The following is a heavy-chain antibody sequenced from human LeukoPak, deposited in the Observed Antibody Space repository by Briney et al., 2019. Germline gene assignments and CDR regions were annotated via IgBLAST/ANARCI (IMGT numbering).Heavy chain of an antibody. CDR2: IWHDGSRK. CDR1: GFSLSDYG. CDR3: VKIRVLWDFWSGSQQTYNYYGMDV. V-gene: IGHV3-33*06. D-gene: IGHD3-3*01. Sequence: GGSLGLSCGASGFSLSDYGMHWVRQTPGKGLEWVAVIWHDGSRKDYADSVKGRFTISRDNSKNTLYLQMNSLRVEDTAVYYCVKIRVLWDFWSGSQQTYNYYGMDVWGQGTTVIVSS. J-gene: IGHJ6*02.